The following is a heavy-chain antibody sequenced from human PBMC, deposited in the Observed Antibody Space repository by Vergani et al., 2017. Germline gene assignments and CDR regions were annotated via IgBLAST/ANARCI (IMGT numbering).Heavy chain of an antibody. Sequence: QIQLVQSAAEVKKPGAALNVSCKASGYTFRNKDISWLRQAPGQGLEWMGSISPHTGRTNTAQQFQDRVIMTTDTSTSTAYLSLGTLTSDDTAVYFCARNFLGRDIXVVPTAPFWLFDLWGRGTRVTVSS. CDR3: ARNFLGRDIXVVPTAPFWLFDL. D-gene: IGHD2-2*01. CDR2: ISPHTGRT. V-gene: IGHV1-18*01. CDR1: GYTFRNKD. J-gene: IGHJ2*01.